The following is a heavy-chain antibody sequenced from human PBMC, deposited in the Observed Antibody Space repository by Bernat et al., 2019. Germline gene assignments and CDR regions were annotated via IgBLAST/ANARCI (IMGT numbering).Heavy chain of an antibody. CDR2: INAGNGNT. D-gene: IGHD3-10*01. Sequence: QVQLVQSGAEVKKPGASVKVSCKASGYTFTSYAMHWVRQAPGQRLEWMGWINAGNGNTKYSQKFQGRVTITRDTSASTAYMELSSLRSEDTAVYYCARGTRGGLWFGESGGRFDPWGQGTLVTVSS. CDR1: GYTFTSYA. J-gene: IGHJ5*02. CDR3: ARGTRGGLWFGESGGRFDP. V-gene: IGHV1-3*01.